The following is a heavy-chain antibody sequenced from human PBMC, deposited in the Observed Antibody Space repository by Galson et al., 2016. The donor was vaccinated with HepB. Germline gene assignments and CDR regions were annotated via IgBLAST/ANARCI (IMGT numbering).Heavy chain of an antibody. CDR3: VKDRKWWEVGSYFDY. V-gene: IGHV3-30*18. CDR1: GFNFSTHG. CDR2: VSFDGNNK. Sequence: SLRLSCAASGFNFSTHGMHWVRQAPGKGLEWVAVVSFDGNNKYYADSVRGRFTISRDNSKNTLYLEMSSLRPEDTAVYYCVKDRKWWEVGSYFDYWGQGTLVTVSS. J-gene: IGHJ4*02. D-gene: IGHD1-26*01.